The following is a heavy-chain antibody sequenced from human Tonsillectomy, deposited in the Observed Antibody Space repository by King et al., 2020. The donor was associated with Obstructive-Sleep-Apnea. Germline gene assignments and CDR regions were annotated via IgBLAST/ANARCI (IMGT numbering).Heavy chain of an antibody. CDR2: LSSDGSDK. CDR1: GFTFSIYA. Sequence: VQLVESGGTVVQPGRSLRLSCAASGFTFSIYALHWVRQAPGKGLEWVAALSSDGSDKYYADSVKGRFTISRDNSKSTLYRQMNSLRGDDTAVYHCARDVNTMVRGGLNYYFNSWGQGTLVTVS. V-gene: IGHV3-30*04. J-gene: IGHJ4*02. CDR3: ARDVNTMVRGGLNYYFNS. D-gene: IGHD3-10*01.